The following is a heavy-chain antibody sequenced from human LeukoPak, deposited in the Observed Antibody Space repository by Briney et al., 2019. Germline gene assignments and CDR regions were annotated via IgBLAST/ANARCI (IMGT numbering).Heavy chain of an antibody. CDR3: ARYALKGAFDI. Sequence: PSETLSLTCTVSGGSISSYYWSWIRQPPGKGLEWIGYIYYSGSTNYNPSLKSRVTISVDTSKNQFSLKLSSVTTADTAVYYCARYALKGAFDIWGQGTMVTVSS. V-gene: IGHV4-59*01. CDR1: GGSISSYY. J-gene: IGHJ3*02. CDR2: IYYSGST.